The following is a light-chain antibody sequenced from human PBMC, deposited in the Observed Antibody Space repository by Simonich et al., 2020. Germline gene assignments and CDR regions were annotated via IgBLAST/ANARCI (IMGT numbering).Light chain of an antibody. CDR1: SSDVGGDTY. Sequence: QSALTQPPSASGSPGQSVTISCTGTSSDVGGDTYVSWSQQHPGKAPKLRINEVSKRPSGVPERFSGSKSGNTASLTVSGLQAEDEADYYCSSYAGSNNFEVFGGGTKLTVL. J-gene: IGLJ3*02. CDR3: SSYAGSNNFEV. V-gene: IGLV2-8*01. CDR2: EVS.